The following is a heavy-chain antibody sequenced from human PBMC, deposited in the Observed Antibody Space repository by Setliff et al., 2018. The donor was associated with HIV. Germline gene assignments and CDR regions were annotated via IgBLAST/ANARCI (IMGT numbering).Heavy chain of an antibody. J-gene: IGHJ6*03. CDR3: ARGVVDYDFWSGSGDYYYMDV. CDR2: IHYSGNT. CDR1: GGSISTYS. V-gene: IGHV4-59*12. Sequence: PSETLSLTCTVSGGSISTYSWSWIRQPPGKGLEWIGYIHYSGNTKYNPSLKSRVAISLDTSKNQFSLKMSSVTAADTAVYYCARGVVDYDFWSGSGDYYYMDVWGKGTTVTVSS. D-gene: IGHD3-3*01.